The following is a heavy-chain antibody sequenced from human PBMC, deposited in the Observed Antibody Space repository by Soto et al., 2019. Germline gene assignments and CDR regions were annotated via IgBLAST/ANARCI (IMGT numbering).Heavy chain of an antibody. CDR1: GFTFSSYA. V-gene: IGHV3-23*01. D-gene: IGHD3-3*01. J-gene: IGHJ4*02. CDR2: ISGSGGST. CDR3: AKDQDGKYYDFWSGYPFGY. Sequence: GGSLRLSCAASGFTFSSYAMSWVRQAPGKGLEWVSAISGSGGSTYYADSGKGRFTISRDNSKNTLYLQMNSLRAEDTAVYYCAKDQDGKYYDFWSGYPFGYWGQGTLVTVSS.